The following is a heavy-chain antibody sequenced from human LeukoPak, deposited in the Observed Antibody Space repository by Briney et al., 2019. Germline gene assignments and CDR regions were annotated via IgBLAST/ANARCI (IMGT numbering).Heavy chain of an antibody. V-gene: IGHV4-38-2*02. J-gene: IGHJ4*02. CDR1: GYSISSGYY. CDR3: ASSPYSSGWTRSGDY. CDR2: IYHSGST. Sequence: PSETLSLTCTVSGYSISSGYYWGWIRQPPGKGLEWIGSIYHSGSTYYNPSLKSRVTISVDTSKNQFSLKLSSVAAADTAVYYCASSPYSSGWTRSGDYWGQGTLVTVSS. D-gene: IGHD6-19*01.